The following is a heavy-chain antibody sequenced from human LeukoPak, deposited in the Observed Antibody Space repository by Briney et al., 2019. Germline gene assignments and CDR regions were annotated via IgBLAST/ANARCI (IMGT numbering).Heavy chain of an antibody. J-gene: IGHJ4*02. CDR1: GGTFSSYA. CDR2: IIPIFGTA. Sequence: SVKVSCKASGGTFSSYAISWVRQAPGQGLEWMGGIIPIFGTANYAQKFQGRVTITGDKSTSTAYMELSSLRSEDTAVYYCARDLGALYYFDYWGQGTLVTVSS. CDR3: ARDLGALYYFDY. V-gene: IGHV1-69*06. D-gene: IGHD3-10*01.